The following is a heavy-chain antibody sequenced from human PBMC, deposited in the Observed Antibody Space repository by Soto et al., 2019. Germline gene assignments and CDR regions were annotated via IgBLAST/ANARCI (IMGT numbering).Heavy chain of an antibody. CDR3: ASFRPYCSGGSCYSVGFDP. J-gene: IGHJ5*02. D-gene: IGHD2-15*01. V-gene: IGHV3-74*01. CDR1: GFTCSSYW. CDR2: INSDGSST. Sequence: GGSLRLSCAASGFTCSSYWMHWVRQAPGKELVWVSRINSDGSSTSYADSVKGRFTISRDNAKNTLYLQMNSLRAEDTAVYYCASFRPYCSGGSCYSVGFDPWGQGTLVTVSS.